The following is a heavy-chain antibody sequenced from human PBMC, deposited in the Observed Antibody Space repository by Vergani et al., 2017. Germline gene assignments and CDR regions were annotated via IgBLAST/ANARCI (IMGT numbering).Heavy chain of an antibody. D-gene: IGHD6-19*01. CDR1: GDSISSNN. CDR2: LSASDRRT. CDR3: AKVGRSEVAGTFGAFDI. V-gene: IGHV3-23*01. J-gene: IGHJ3*02. Sequence: VQLQESGPGLVKPPGTLSLTCAVSGDSISSNNCWTWVRQPPGKGLEWVSTLSASDRRTHYADSVKGRFTISRDISKNTLFLHMNSLRPEDTAVYYCAKVGRSEVAGTFGAFDIWGQGTMVTVSS.